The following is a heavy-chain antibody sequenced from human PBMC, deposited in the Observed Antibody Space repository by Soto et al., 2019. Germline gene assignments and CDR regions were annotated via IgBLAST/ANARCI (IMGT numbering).Heavy chain of an antibody. V-gene: IGHV4-39*01. J-gene: IGHJ4*02. CDR3: ARRGYSYGLPPYFDY. CDR2: IYYSGST. CDR1: GGSISSSSYY. D-gene: IGHD5-18*01. Sequence: SETLSLTCTVSGGSISSSSYYWGWIRQPPGKGLEWIGSIYYSGSTYYNPSLKSRVTISVDTSKNQFSLKLSSVTAADTAVYYCARRGYSYGLPPYFDYWGQGTLVTVSS.